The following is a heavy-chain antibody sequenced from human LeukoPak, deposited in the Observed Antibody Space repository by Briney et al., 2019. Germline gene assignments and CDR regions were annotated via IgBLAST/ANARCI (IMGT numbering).Heavy chain of an antibody. D-gene: IGHD3-16*01. CDR1: RFSFSHYW. J-gene: IGHJ4*02. V-gene: IGHV3-7*01. Sequence: GGSLRLSCAASRFSFSHYWMTWVRQAPGKGVEWVANINQDASGKHYADSVKGRFTISRDNAKNSLYLQMNSLRVEDTAVYYCLGGVAADYWGRGTLVTVSS. CDR3: LGGVAADY. CDR2: INQDASGK.